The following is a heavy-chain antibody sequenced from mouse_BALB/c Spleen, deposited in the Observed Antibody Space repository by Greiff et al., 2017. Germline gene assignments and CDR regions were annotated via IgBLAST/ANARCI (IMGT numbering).Heavy chain of an antibody. CDR2: INPYNDGT. CDR1: GYTFTSYV. CDR3: ASPIYYGYDGGFAY. D-gene: IGHD2-2*01. V-gene: IGHV1-14*01. Sequence: VQLQQSGPELVKPGASVKMSCKASGYTFTSYVMHWVKQKPGQGLEWIGYINPYNDGTKYNEKFKGKATLTSDKSSSTAYMELSSLTSEDSAVYYCASPIYYGYDGGFAYWGQGTLVTVSA. J-gene: IGHJ3*01.